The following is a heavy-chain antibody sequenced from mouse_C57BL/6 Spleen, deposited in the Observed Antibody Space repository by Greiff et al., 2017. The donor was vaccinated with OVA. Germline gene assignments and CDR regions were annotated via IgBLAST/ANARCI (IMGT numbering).Heavy chain of an antibody. V-gene: IGHV1-4*01. CDR2: INPSSGYT. D-gene: IGHD2-4*01. Sequence: VQLQQSGAELARPGASVKMSCKASGYTFTSYTMHWVKQRPGQGLEWIGYINPSSGYTKYNQKFKDKATLTADKSSSTAYMQLSSLTSEDSAVYYCARFEGLRPYFDYWGQGTTLTVSS. J-gene: IGHJ2*01. CDR3: ARFEGLRPYFDY. CDR1: GYTFTSYT.